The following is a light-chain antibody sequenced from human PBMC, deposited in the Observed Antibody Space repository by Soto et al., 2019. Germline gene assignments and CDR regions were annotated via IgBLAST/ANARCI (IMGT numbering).Light chain of an antibody. Sequence: EIVLTQSPAILAVSPGERATLSCRASQSISRSLAWYQQEPGQAPRLLISDASTRATGIPARFCGTGSGTEFTLTISSLQSDDFALYYCLQYNSWPPGTLGQGTQVEIK. V-gene: IGKV3-15*01. CDR3: LQYNSWPPGT. CDR2: DAS. CDR1: QSISRS. J-gene: IGKJ2*01.